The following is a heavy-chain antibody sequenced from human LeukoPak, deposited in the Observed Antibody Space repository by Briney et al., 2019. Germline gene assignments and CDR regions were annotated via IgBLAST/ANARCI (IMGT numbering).Heavy chain of an antibody. V-gene: IGHV3-23*01. CDR1: GFTFSSYA. CDR2: ISGSGGST. J-gene: IGHJ5*02. D-gene: IGHD3-10*01. Sequence: GGSLRLSCAASGFTFSSYAMSWVRQAPGKGLEWVSAISGSGGSTYYADSVKGRFTISRDNAKNSLYLQMNSLRAEDTAVYYCARDLYNYYGSGSYANWFDPWGQGTLVTVSS. CDR3: ARDLYNYYGSGSYANWFDP.